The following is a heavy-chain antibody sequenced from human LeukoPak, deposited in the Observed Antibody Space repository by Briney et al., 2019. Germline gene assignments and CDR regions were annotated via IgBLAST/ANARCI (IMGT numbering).Heavy chain of an antibody. J-gene: IGHJ4*02. V-gene: IGHV4-39*01. CDR2: IYYSGST. CDR1: GGSISSSSYY. Sequence: SETLSLTCTVSGGSISSSSYYWGWIRQPPGKGLGWIGSIYYSGSTYYNPSLKSRVTISVDTSKNQFSLKLSSVTAADTAVHYCAGGSSSWYVENYWGQGTLVTVSS. D-gene: IGHD6-13*01. CDR3: AGGSSSWYVENY.